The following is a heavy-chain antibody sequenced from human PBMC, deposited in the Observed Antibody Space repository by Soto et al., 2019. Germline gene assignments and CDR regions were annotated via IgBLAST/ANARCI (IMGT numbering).Heavy chain of an antibody. J-gene: IGHJ4*02. D-gene: IGHD3-9*01. CDR2: IYSGGST. CDR3: AREGYYDILTGYDNPGY. V-gene: IGHV3-53*04. Sequence: EVQLVESGGGLVQPGGSLRLSCAASGFTVSSNYMSWVRQAPGKGLEWVSVIYSGGSTYYADSVKGRFTISRHNSKNTLYLQMNSLRAEDTAVYYCAREGYYDILTGYDNPGYWGQGTLVTVSS. CDR1: GFTVSSNY.